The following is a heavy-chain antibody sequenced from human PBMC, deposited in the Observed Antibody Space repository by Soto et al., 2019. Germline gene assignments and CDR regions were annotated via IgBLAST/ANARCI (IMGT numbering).Heavy chain of an antibody. J-gene: IGHJ4*02. Sequence: ASVKVSCKASGGTFSSYAINWVRQATGHGLEWMGWINPNSGNIGYAQKFQGRVTMTRDTAIRTAYMEVSRLRSDDTAVYYCARGRASGSYYLPDYWGQGTLVTVSS. CDR2: INPNSGNI. D-gene: IGHD3-10*01. CDR1: GGTFSSYA. V-gene: IGHV1-8*02. CDR3: ARGRASGSYYLPDY.